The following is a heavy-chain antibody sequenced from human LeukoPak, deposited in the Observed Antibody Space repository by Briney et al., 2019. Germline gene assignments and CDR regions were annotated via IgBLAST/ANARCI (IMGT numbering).Heavy chain of an antibody. V-gene: IGHV3-21*01. D-gene: IGHD4-17*01. J-gene: IGHJ6*03. Sequence: GGSLRLSCAASGFPFSSYSMDWLRQAPGKGLEWVSSISSSSSYIYYADSVRGRFTISRDNAKNSLYLHMNSLRAEDTAVYYCGRVSYGEYVHYMDVWGKGTTVTVSS. CDR2: ISSSSSYI. CDR3: GRVSYGEYVHYMDV. CDR1: GFPFSSYS.